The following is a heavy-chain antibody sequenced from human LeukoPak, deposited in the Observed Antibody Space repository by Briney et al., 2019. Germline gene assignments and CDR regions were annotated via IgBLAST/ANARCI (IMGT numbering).Heavy chain of an antibody. J-gene: IGHJ4*02. V-gene: IGHV4-59*08. CDR1: GGSISNYY. CDR3: ASTEYSSSSPGY. CDR2: IYYRGNT. D-gene: IGHD6-6*01. Sequence: PSETLSLTCSVSGGSISNYYWSWIRQPPGKGLEWIGYIYYRGNTIYNPSLKSRVTMSVDTSKNQFSLKLSSVTAADTAVYYCASTEYSSSSPGYWGQGTLVTVSS.